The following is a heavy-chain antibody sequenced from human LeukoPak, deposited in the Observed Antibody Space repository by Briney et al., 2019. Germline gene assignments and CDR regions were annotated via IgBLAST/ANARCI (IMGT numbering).Heavy chain of an antibody. V-gene: IGHV4-38-2*01. J-gene: IGHJ3*02. Sequence: PSETLSLTCAVSGYSISSGYYWGWIRQPPGQGLEWIGSIYHSGSTYYNPSLKSRVTISVDTSKNQFSLKLSSVTAADTAVYYCARPPPYCSSTSCYRGMGAFDIWGQGTMVTVSS. CDR2: IYHSGST. CDR3: ARPPPYCSSTSCYRGMGAFDI. CDR1: GYSISSGYY. D-gene: IGHD2-2*01.